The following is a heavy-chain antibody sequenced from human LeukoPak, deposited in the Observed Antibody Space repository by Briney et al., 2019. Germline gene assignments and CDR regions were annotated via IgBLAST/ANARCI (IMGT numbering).Heavy chain of an antibody. Sequence: GGSLRLSCAASGFTFSSYSMNWVRQAPGKGLEWVSSISSSSSYIYYADSVKGRFTISRDNAKNSLYLQMNSLRAEDTAVYYCARDSRSAGVSSFDYWGQGTPVTVSS. CDR3: ARDSRSAGVSSFDY. V-gene: IGHV3-21*01. CDR1: GFTFSSYS. D-gene: IGHD2/OR15-2a*01. CDR2: ISSSSSYI. J-gene: IGHJ4*02.